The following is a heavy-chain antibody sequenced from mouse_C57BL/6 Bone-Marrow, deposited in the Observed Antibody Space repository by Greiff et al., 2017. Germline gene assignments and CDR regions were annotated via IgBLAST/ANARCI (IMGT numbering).Heavy chain of an antibody. D-gene: IGHD2-1*01. Sequence: VKVVESGPELVKPGASVKISCKASGYTFTDYYINWVKQRPGQGLEWIGWIFPGSGSTYYNEKFKGKATLTVDKSSSTAYMLLSSLTSEDSAVYFCSRRDGNYGVYYFDYWGQGTTLTVSS. J-gene: IGHJ2*01. CDR1: GYTFTDYY. CDR3: SRRDGNYGVYYFDY. CDR2: IFPGSGST. V-gene: IGHV1-75*01.